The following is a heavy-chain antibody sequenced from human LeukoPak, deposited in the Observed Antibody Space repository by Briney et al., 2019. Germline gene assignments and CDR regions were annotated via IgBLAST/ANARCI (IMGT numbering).Heavy chain of an antibody. V-gene: IGHV4-61*02. CDR1: GGSISSGSYY. CDR3: ARERGYSGYDHGYYYYYYMDV. CDR2: IYTSGST. D-gene: IGHD5-12*01. J-gene: IGHJ6*03. Sequence: SGTLSLTCTVSGGSISSGSYYWSWIRQPAGKGLEWIGRIYTSGSTNYNPSLKSRVTISVDTSKNQFSLKLSSVTAADTAVYYCARERGYSGYDHGYYYYYYMDVWGKGTTVTISS.